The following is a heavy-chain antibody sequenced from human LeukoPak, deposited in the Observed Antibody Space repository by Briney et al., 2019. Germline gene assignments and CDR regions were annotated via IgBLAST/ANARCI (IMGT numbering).Heavy chain of an antibody. J-gene: IGHJ4*02. CDR1: RFTFSGSA. V-gene: IGHV3-73*01. Sequence: QSGGSLRLSCAASRFTFSGSAMHWVRQASGKGLEWVGRIRSKANSYATAYAASVKDRFTISRDDSRNTAYLQMNSLKTEDTAVYYCTRRGYSGYDDPLDYWGQGTLVTVSS. CDR3: TRRGYSGYDDPLDY. D-gene: IGHD5-12*01. CDR2: IRSKANSYAT.